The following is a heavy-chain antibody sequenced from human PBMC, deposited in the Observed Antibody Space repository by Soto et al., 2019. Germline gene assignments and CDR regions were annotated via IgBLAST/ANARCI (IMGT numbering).Heavy chain of an antibody. V-gene: IGHV2-5*02. J-gene: IGHJ3*02. CDR3: AHRQGWESLAVDIVATNAFDI. D-gene: IGHD5-12*01. Sequence: QITLKESGPPLVKPTQTLTLTCTFSGFSLSTSGVGVGWIRQPPGKALEWLALIYWDDDKRYSPSLKSRLTITKDTSKNQVVLTMTNMDPVDTATYYCAHRQGWESLAVDIVATNAFDIWGQGTMVTVSS. CDR2: IYWDDDK. CDR1: GFSLSTSGVG.